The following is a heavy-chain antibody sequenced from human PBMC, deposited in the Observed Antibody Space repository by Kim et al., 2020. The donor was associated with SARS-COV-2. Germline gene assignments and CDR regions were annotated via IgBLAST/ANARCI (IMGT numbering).Heavy chain of an antibody. V-gene: IGHV3-23*01. CDR3: AKDPHYDFCRGYYFYY. CDR2: ISGSGGST. J-gene: IGHJ4*02. CDR1: GFTFSSYT. Sequence: GGSLRLSCAASGFTFSSYTMSWVRQAPGKGLEWVSAISGSGGSTYYADSVKGRFTISRDNSKNTLYLQMNSLIAEDTAVYYCAKDPHYDFCRGYYFYYWGQGTLVTLSS. D-gene: IGHD3-3*01.